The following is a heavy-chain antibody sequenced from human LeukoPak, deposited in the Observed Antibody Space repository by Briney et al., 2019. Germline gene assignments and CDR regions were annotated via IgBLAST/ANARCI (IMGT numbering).Heavy chain of an antibody. J-gene: IGHJ4*02. CDR1: GYTFTGYY. CDR2: INPNSGGT. CDR3: AKTPPVSPYYFDY. Sequence: ASVKVSCKASGYTFTGYYIHWVRQAPGQGLELMGWINPNSGGTNYAQRFQGRVTMTRDTSINTVHMELSRLRSDDTAVYYCAKTPPVSPYYFDYWGQGTLVTVSS. D-gene: IGHD3-16*01. V-gene: IGHV1-2*02.